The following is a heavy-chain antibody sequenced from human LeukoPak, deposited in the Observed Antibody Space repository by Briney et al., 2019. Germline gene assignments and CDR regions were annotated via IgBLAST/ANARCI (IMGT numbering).Heavy chain of an antibody. CDR1: GYTFTGYY. CDR3: ARELGIHYYDSSELGAFDI. CDR2: INPNSGGT. J-gene: IGHJ3*02. Sequence: GASVKVSCKASGYTFTGYYMHWVRQAPGQGLEWMGWINPNSGGTNYAQKFQGRVTMTRDTSISTAYMELSRLRSDDTAVYYCARELGIHYYDSSELGAFDIWGQGTMVTVSS. D-gene: IGHD3-22*01. V-gene: IGHV1-2*02.